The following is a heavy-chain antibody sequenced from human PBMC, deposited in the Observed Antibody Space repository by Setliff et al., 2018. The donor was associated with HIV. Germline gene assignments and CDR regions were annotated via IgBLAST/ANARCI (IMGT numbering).Heavy chain of an antibody. J-gene: IGHJ4*02. CDR3: ARGGGVAVTTTGGTASFDY. CDR2: IYTSGST. V-gene: IGHV4-61*09. Sequence: SETLSLTCTVSGGSISSGSYYWSWIRQPAGKGLEWIGHIYTSGSTNYNPSLKSRVTISVDTSKNHFSLKLSSVTAADTAVYFCARGGGVAVTTTGGTASFDYWGQGTLVTVSS. D-gene: IGHD2-15*01. CDR1: GGSISSGSYY.